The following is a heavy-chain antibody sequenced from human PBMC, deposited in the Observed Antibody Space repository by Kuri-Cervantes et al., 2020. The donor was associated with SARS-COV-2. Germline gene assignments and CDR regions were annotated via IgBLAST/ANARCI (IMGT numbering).Heavy chain of an antibody. Sequence: SGPTLGKPTQTLTLTCTFSGFSLSTSGVGVGWIRQPPGKALEWLALIYWDDDKRYGPSLKSRLTITKDTSKNQVVLTMTNMDPVDTATYYCARIQATTVIADYWGQGTLVTVPQ. D-gene: IGHD4-11*01. V-gene: IGHV2-5*05. CDR2: IYWDDDK. J-gene: IGHJ4*02. CDR1: GFSLSTSGVG. CDR3: ARIQATTVIADY.